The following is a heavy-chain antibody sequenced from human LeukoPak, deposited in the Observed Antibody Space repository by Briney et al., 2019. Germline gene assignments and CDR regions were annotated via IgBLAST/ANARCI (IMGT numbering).Heavy chain of an antibody. D-gene: IGHD3-3*01. V-gene: IGHV1-46*01. CDR1: GYTFTSYY. CDR3: ARDPTITIFGVVTGPPDWFDP. Sequence: ASVKVSCKASGYTFTSYYMHWVRQAPGQGLEWMGIINPSGGSTSYAQKLQGRVTMTTDTSTSTAYMELRSLRSDDTAVYYCARDPTITIFGVVTGPPDWFDPWGQGTLVTVSS. CDR2: INPSGGST. J-gene: IGHJ5*02.